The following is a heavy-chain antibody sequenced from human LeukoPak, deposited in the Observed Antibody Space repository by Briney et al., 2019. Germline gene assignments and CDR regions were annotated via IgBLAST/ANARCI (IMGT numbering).Heavy chain of an antibody. Sequence: GASVKVSCKTSGYTFTDYFLHWVRQAPGQGLEWMGWINPNSGDTNYAQKFQGGVTITRDTSISTAYMELSRLRSDDTAVYYCARWSVAGSFDYWGQGTLVTVSS. CDR2: INPNSGDT. CDR1: GYTFTDYF. V-gene: IGHV1-2*02. CDR3: ARWSVAGSFDY. J-gene: IGHJ4*02. D-gene: IGHD6-19*01.